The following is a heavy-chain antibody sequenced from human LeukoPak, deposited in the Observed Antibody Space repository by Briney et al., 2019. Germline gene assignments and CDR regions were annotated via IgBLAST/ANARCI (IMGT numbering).Heavy chain of an antibody. D-gene: IGHD3-3*01. J-gene: IGHJ5*02. CDR2: INHSGST. V-gene: IGHV4-34*01. CDR1: GGSFSGYY. Sequence: TSETLSLTCAVYGGSFSGYYWSWIRQPPGKGLEWIGEINHSGSTNYNPSLKSRVTISVDTSKNQFSLKLSSVTAADTAVYYCARGRGPITIFGVVISGFDPWGQGTLVTVS. CDR3: ARGRGPITIFGVVISGFDP.